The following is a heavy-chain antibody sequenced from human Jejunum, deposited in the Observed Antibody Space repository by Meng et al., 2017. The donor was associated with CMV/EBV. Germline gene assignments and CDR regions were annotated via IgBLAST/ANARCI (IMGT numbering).Heavy chain of an antibody. D-gene: IGHD1-14*01. J-gene: IGHJ5*02. V-gene: IGHV1-18*01. CDR3: ARDLPGGTKGTWLDL. Sequence: QVEQVQSGEEVEEPGDPVKVPCQPSGYIFKNYGVSWVRQAPGQGPEWMGWISDYNGNTNYAQNFQGRFTMTTDTSTSTAYMELRSLRSDDTAVYYCARDLPGGTKGTWLDLWGQGTLVTVSS. CDR1: GYIFKNYG. CDR2: ISDYNGNT.